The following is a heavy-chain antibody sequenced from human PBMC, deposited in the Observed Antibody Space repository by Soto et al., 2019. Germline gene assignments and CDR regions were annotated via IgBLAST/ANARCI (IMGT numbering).Heavy chain of an antibody. Sequence: GGSLRLSCAASGFTFSSYAMSWVRQAPGKGLEWVSGISGSGGSTYYADSVKGRFTISRDNSKNTLYLQMNSLRGEDTAVYYCAKGGSRRATTDNWGQGTLVTVSS. J-gene: IGHJ4*02. V-gene: IGHV3-23*01. CDR2: ISGSGGST. CDR3: AKGGSRRATTDN. CDR1: GFTFSSYA. D-gene: IGHD1-26*01.